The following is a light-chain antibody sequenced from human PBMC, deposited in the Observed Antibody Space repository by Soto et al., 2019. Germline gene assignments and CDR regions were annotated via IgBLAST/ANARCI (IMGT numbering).Light chain of an antibody. CDR2: GNS. J-gene: IGLJ2*01. CDR3: QSYDSSLSGSV. CDR1: SSNLGAGYD. Sequence: QSVLTQPPSVSGAPGQRVTISCTGSSSNLGAGYDVHLYQQLPGTAPKLLIYGNSNRPSGVPDRFSGSKSGTSASLAISGLQAADEADYYCQSYDSSLSGSVFGGGTKLTVL. V-gene: IGLV1-40*01.